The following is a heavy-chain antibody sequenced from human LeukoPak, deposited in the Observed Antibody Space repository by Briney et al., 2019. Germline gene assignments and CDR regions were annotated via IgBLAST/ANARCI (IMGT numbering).Heavy chain of an antibody. CDR3: ARENYYDSSGYGMDV. J-gene: IGHJ6*02. V-gene: IGHV3-48*03. CDR2: ISSSGSTI. CDR1: GFTFSSYE. Sequence: GGSLRLSCAASGFTFSSYEMNWVRQAPGKGLEWVSYISSSGSTIYYADSVKGRFTISRDNAKNSLYLRMNSLRAEDTAVYYCARENYYDSSGYGMDVWGQGTTVTVSS. D-gene: IGHD3-22*01.